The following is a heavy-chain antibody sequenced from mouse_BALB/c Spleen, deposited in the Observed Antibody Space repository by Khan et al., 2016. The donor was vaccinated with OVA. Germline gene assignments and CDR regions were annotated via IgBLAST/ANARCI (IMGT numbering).Heavy chain of an antibody. D-gene: IGHD4-1*01. J-gene: IGHJ3*01. CDR3: ASHLTGSFAY. Sequence: EVKLVESGGDLVKPGGSLKLSCAASGFIFSSYSMSWVRQTPDKRLEWVVTISSGGDYTYYPDNVKGRFTISRDNAKNTLYLQMNSLKAEDTAMYYCASHLTGSFAYWGQGTLVTVSA. V-gene: IGHV5-6*01. CDR2: ISSGGDYT. CDR1: GFIFSSYS.